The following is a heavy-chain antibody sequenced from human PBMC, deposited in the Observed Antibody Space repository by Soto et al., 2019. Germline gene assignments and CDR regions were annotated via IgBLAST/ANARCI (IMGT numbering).Heavy chain of an antibody. J-gene: IGHJ4*02. CDR2: MYHSGNT. D-gene: IGHD3-22*01. V-gene: IGHV4-38-2*01. CDR1: GYSISRGYY. CDR3: ARVAYFDSSGYYYNFDY. Sequence: SETLSLTCAVSGYSISRGYYWGWIRQPPGKGLEWIGSMYHSGNTYYNPSLQSRVTISLDTSNNEFSLKLSSVTAADTAVYYCARVAYFDSSGYYYNFDYWVQGTLVTVSS.